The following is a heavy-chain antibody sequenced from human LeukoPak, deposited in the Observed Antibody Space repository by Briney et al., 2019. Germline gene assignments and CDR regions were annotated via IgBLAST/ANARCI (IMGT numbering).Heavy chain of an antibody. V-gene: IGHV4-4*07. Sequence: PSETLSLTCSVPGGSISSHYWSWIWQPAGKGLEWIGRMYALGDTDYNASLKSRVTMSIDTSKNQFSLNLTSVTAADTALYYCARVSGKRYYMDVWGKGTTITVSS. J-gene: IGHJ6*03. CDR1: GGSISSHY. CDR2: MYALGDT. CDR3: ARVSGKRYYMDV. D-gene: IGHD1-26*01.